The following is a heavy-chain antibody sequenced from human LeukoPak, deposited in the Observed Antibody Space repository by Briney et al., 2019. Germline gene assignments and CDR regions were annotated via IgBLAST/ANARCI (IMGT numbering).Heavy chain of an antibody. D-gene: IGHD3-10*01. CDR1: GGSISSYY. J-gene: IGHJ6*02. V-gene: IGHV4-59*08. Sequence: SETLSLTCTVSGGSISSYYWSWIRQPPGKGLEWIGYIYYSGSTNYNPSLKSRVTISVDTSKNQFSLKLSSVTAADTAVYYCARHGGFGELLAYYYYGMDVWGQGTTVTVSS. CDR3: ARHGGFGELLAYYYYGMDV. CDR2: IYYSGST.